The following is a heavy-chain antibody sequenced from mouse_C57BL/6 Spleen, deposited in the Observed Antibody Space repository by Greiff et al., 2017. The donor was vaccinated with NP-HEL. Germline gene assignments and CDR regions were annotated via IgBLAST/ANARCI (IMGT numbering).Heavy chain of an antibody. Sequence: EVQLVESEGGLVQPGSSMKLSCTASGFTFSDYYMAWVRQVPEKGLEWVANINYDGSSTYYLDSLKSRFIISRDNAKNILYLQMSSLKSEDTATYYCARGGYDYGGAMDYWGQGTSVTVSS. V-gene: IGHV5-16*01. CDR2: INYDGSST. CDR1: GFTFSDYY. J-gene: IGHJ4*01. D-gene: IGHD2-4*01. CDR3: ARGGYDYGGAMDY.